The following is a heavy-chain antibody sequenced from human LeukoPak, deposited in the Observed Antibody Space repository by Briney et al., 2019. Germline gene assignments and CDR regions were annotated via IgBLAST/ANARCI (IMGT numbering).Heavy chain of an antibody. J-gene: IGHJ4*02. V-gene: IGHV3-11*05. CDR2: ISSGSSNT. Sequence: GGSLRLSCAASGFTFSDYSMTWIRQAPGRGLEWVSYISSGSSNTNYADSVKGRFTITRDNAKNSLYLQMNSLRAEDTAVYYCTTDNEGLLLLDYWGQGTLVTVSS. CDR3: TTDNEGLLLLDY. D-gene: IGHD3-22*01. CDR1: GFTFSDYS.